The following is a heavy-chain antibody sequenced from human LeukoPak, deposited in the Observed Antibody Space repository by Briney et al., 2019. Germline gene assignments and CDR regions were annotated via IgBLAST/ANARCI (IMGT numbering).Heavy chain of an antibody. CDR3: AGAMYSSSWYGCWFDP. V-gene: IGHV3-66*01. Sequence: GGSLRLSCAASGFTVSSNYMSWVRQAPGKGLEWVSVIYSGGSTYYADSVKGRFTISRDNSKNTLYLQTNSLRAEDTAVYYCAGAMYSSSWYGCWFDPWGQGTLVTVSS. J-gene: IGHJ5*02. D-gene: IGHD6-13*01. CDR1: GFTVSSNY. CDR2: IYSGGST.